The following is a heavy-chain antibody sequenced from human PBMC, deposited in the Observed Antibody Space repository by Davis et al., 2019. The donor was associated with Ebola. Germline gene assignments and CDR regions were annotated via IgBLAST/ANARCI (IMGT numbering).Heavy chain of an antibody. CDR1: RYTFTSHG. CDR2: ISTYDGNT. Sequence: ASVKVSCKASRYTFTSHGISWARQAPRQGLEWLGWISTYDGNTKYAQNVQGRVTTTTDKSTSTAYMELGSLRSEDTAVYYCARNGDEDDYWGQGTLVTVSS. D-gene: IGHD2-21*02. J-gene: IGHJ4*02. V-gene: IGHV1-18*01. CDR3: ARNGDEDDY.